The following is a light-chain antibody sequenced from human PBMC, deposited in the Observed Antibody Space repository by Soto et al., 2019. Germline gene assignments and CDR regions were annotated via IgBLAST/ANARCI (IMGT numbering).Light chain of an antibody. V-gene: IGKV3-20*01. Sequence: EFVLTQSPGTLSLSPGERATLSCRAIQSVSSEFINWYQQKPGQPPSPPTHDTSSRAPGIPDRFSGSGAGTDFTLTISRREPEDFAVYYCQHYGTPQITFAQGTRLAIK. CDR3: QHYGTPQIT. CDR1: QSVSSEF. CDR2: DTS. J-gene: IGKJ5*01.